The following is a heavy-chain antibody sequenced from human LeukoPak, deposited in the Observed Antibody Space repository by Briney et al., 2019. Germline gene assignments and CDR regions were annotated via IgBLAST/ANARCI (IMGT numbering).Heavy chain of an antibody. CDR1: EFMFSKYA. CDR2: VSASADST. Sequence: GGSLRLSCAASEFMFSKYAMSWVRQAPGKGLEWVSAVSASADSTYYADSVKGRFTISRDNAKNSLYLQMNSLRAEDTAVYYCARDVNNYDFWSGYFYGMDVWGQGTTVTVSS. D-gene: IGHD3-3*01. J-gene: IGHJ6*02. CDR3: ARDVNNYDFWSGYFYGMDV. V-gene: IGHV3-23*01.